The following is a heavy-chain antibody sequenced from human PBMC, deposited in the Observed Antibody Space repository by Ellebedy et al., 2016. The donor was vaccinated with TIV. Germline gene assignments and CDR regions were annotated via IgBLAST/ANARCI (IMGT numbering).Heavy chain of an antibody. D-gene: IGHD3-10*01. CDR2: IWYDGSNK. CDR3: ARDSGLWFGELLKPYPWFDP. CDR1: GFTFSSYG. Sequence: PGGSLRLSCAASGFTFSSYGMHWVRQAPGKGLEWVAVIWYDGSNKYYADSVKGRFTISRDNSKNTLYLKMNSLRAEDTAVYYCARDSGLWFGELLKPYPWFDPWGQGTLVTVSS. V-gene: IGHV3-33*08. J-gene: IGHJ5*02.